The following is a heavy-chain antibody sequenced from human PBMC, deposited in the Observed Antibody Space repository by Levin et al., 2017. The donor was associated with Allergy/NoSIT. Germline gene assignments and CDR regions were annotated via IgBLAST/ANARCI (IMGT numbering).Heavy chain of an antibody. CDR2: LSAGSGNT. CDR3: AKGGWLEY. J-gene: IGHJ4*02. V-gene: IGHV3-23*01. D-gene: IGHD2-15*01. Sequence: LSLTCAVSGFPFSTSDMSWVRQAPGKGLEWVSALSAGSGNTYYADSVKGRFTISRDNSKNTLLLQMNSLRAEDTAVYYCAKGGWLEYWGQGTLVTVPS. CDR1: GFPFSTSD.